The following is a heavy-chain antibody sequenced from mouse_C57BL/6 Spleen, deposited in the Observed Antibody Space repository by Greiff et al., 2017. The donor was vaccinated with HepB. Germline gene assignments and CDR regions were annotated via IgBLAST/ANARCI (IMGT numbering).Heavy chain of an antibody. V-gene: IGHV1-22*01. CDR3: ASCITTVVASYYFDY. CDR2: INPNNGGT. CDR1: GYTFTDYN. D-gene: IGHD1-1*01. J-gene: IGHJ2*01. Sequence: EVQLQQSGPELVKPGASVKMSCKASGYTFTDYNMHWVKQSHGKSLEWIGYINPNNGGTSYNQKFKGKATLTVNKSSSTAYMELRSLTSEDSAVYYWASCITTVVASYYFDYWGQGTTLTVSS.